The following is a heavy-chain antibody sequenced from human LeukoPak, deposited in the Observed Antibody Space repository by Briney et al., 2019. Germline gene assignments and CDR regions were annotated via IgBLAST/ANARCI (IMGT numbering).Heavy chain of an antibody. CDR2: INSDGSST. V-gene: IGHV3-74*01. CDR3: ARQMTTVTTPFRY. D-gene: IGHD4-11*01. Sequence: GGSLRLSCAASGFTFSSYWMHWVRQAPGKGQVWVSRINSDGSSTSYADSVKGRFTISRDNAKNTLYLQMNSLRAEDTAVYYCARQMTTVTTPFRYWGQGTLVTVSS. J-gene: IGHJ4*02. CDR1: GFTFSSYW.